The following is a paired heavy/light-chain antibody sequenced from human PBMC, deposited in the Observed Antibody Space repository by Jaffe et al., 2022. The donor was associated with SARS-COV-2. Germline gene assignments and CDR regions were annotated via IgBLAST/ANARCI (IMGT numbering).Light chain of an antibody. CDR1: QSLLHSNGYNY. V-gene: IGKV2-28*01. Sequence: DIVMTQSPLSLPVTPGEPASISCRSSQSLLHSNGYNYLDWYLQKPGQSPQLLIYLGSNRASGVPDRFSGSGSGTDFTLKISRVEAEDVGVYYCMQVLQTPYTFGQGTKLEIK. CDR2: LGS. J-gene: IGKJ2*01. CDR3: MQVLQTPYT.
Heavy chain of an antibody. CDR3: AKAWLFDSSGRYYYGMDV. V-gene: IGHV3-23*01. D-gene: IGHD3-22*01. CDR2: ISDSGSDT. CDR1: GFTFSNYA. J-gene: IGHJ6*02. Sequence: EVQLLESGGDLVQPGGSLRLSCAASGFTFSNYAMRWVRQAPGKGLEWVSAISDSGSDTYYADSVKGRFTISRDNSRNTLYLQMNSLRAEDTAVYYCAKAWLFDSSGRYYYGMDVWGQGTTVTVSS.